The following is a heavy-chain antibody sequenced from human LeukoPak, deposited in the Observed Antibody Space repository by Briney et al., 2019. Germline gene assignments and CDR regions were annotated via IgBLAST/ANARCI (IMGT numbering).Heavy chain of an antibody. Sequence: GGSLRLSCAASGVTLSSHYMRWVPQAPGKGLEGVAVHYSGGSTYQADSVKGRFNITRDNSKTTLYIQMNSLRAEDTAVYYCARGSNTALWYWGQGTLVTVSS. CDR1: GVTLSSHY. V-gene: IGHV3-66*01. D-gene: IGHD2-2*01. CDR3: ARGSNTALWY. J-gene: IGHJ4*02. CDR2: HYSGGST.